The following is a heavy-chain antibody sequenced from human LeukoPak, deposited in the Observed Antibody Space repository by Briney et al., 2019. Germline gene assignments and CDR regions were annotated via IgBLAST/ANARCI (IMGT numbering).Heavy chain of an antibody. CDR2: MNPNSGHI. V-gene: IGHV1-8*01. CDR1: GYTFTSYD. J-gene: IGHJ5*02. D-gene: IGHD2-15*01. Sequence: ASVKVSCKASGYTFTSYDINWVRQATGQGLEWMGWMNPNSGHIGYAQRFQGRVTMTRNISISTAYMELSSLRSEDTGVYYCAGGDSANWFDPWGQGTLVTVSS. CDR3: AGGDSANWFDP.